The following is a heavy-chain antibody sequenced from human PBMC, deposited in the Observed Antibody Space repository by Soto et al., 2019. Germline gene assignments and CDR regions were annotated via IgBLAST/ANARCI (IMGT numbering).Heavy chain of an antibody. CDR2: IFYSGST. V-gene: IGHV4-31*03. CDR1: GGSISTRDYF. D-gene: IGHD6-19*01. CDR3: PRDSTITSTWPVLDV. J-gene: IGHJ6*01. Sequence: SETLSLTCTVSGGSISTRDYFWGWVRQHPGKGLEWIGYIFYSGSTYYNPSLQSRLTISVDTSKNQFSLRLASVTAADTAVYYFPRDSTITSTWPVLDVWGKGPRSPSPQ.